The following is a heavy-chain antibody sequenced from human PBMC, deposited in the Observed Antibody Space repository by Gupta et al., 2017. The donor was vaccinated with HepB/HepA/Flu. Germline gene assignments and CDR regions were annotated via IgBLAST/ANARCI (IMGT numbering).Heavy chain of an antibody. J-gene: IGHJ3*02. CDR2: IKQDGSEK. CDR1: GFTFSRPW. D-gene: IGHD3-16*01. CDR3: ARGLGTFDI. V-gene: IGHV3-7*01. Sequence: EVQLVESGGGLVQPGGSLRLSCAASGFTFSRPWMSWVRQAPGKGLEWVANIKQDGSEKYYVDSVKGRFTISRDNAKNSLYLQMNSLRAEDTAVYYCARGLGTFDIWGQGTMVTVSS.